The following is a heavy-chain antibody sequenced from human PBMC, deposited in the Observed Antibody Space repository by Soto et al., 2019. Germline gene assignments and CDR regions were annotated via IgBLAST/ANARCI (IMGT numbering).Heavy chain of an antibody. J-gene: IGHJ5*01. CDR3: ARDREDGSGTKYNWFDS. CDR1: GGTFGNYG. CDR2: TIPIFDTP. V-gene: IGHV1-69*13. Sequence: SVKVSCKASGGTFGNYGISWLRQAPGQGLEWMGGTIPIFDTPHYAQKFRDRVTITADATSTAYMELTSLTSEDTATYYCARDREDGSGTKYNWFDSWGQRTLVTVST. D-gene: IGHD3-10*01.